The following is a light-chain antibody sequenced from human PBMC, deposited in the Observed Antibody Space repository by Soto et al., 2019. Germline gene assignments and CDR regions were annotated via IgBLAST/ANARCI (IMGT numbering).Light chain of an antibody. CDR3: AARDDSLNAVI. CDR2: RNN. J-gene: IGLJ2*01. V-gene: IGLV1-47*01. Sequence: QSVLTQPPSASGTPGQRVTISCSGSSSNIGSNYVYWYQQLPGTAPKLLIYRNNQRPSGVPDRFSGSKSGTSASLAISGLQSEDEADYYCAARDDSLNAVIFGGGTKVTVL. CDR1: SSNIGSNY.